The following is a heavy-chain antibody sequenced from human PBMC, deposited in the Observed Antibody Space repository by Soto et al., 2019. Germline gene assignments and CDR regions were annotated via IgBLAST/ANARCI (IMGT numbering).Heavy chain of an antibody. CDR2: IYYSGST. Sequence: PSETLSLTCTVSGGSISSSSYYWGWIRQPPGKGLEWIGSIYYSGSTYYNPSLKSRVTISVDTSKNQFSLKLSSVTAADTAVYYCARDRCINGVCYSDYWGQGTLVTVSS. CDR3: ARDRCINGVCYSDY. D-gene: IGHD2-8*01. J-gene: IGHJ4*02. CDR1: GGSISSSSYY. V-gene: IGHV4-39*07.